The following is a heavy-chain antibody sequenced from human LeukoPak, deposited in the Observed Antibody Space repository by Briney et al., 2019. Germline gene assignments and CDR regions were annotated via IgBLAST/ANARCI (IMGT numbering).Heavy chain of an antibody. J-gene: IGHJ4*02. CDR3: TTGESMVGSTIHIRWAD. CDR1: GFTLSNAW. V-gene: IGHV3-15*01. Sequence: GGSLRLSCAASGFTLSNAWMTWVRQAPGKGLEWVGRIKSKTAGGTIDYAAPVKGRFTISRDDSKNTLYLQMNSLKTEDTAVYYCTTGESMVGSTIHIRWADWGQGTLVTVSS. D-gene: IGHD1-26*01. CDR2: IKSKTAGGTI.